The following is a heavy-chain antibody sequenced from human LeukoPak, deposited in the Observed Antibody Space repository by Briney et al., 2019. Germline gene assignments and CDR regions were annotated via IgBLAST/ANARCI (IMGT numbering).Heavy chain of an antibody. J-gene: IGHJ4*02. CDR3: AKGHLHCSGGSCYSLNYFDY. D-gene: IGHD2-15*01. V-gene: IGHV3-43D*03. CDR1: GFTFDDYA. Sequence: PGGSLRLSCAASGFTFDDYAMHWVRQAPGKGLGWVSLISWDGGSTYYADSVKGRFTISRDNSKNSLYLQMNSLRAEDTALYYCAKGHLHCSGGSCYSLNYFDYWGQGTLVTVSS. CDR2: ISWDGGST.